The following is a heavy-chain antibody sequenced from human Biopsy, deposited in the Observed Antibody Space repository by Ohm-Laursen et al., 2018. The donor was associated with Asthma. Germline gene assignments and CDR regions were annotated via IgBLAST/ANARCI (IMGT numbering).Heavy chain of an antibody. Sequence: SETLSLTCTVSGGSIRSHDWTWIRLPPGKGLEYIGDVSHTGSTNYNPSLKNRVTMSLDTSKNQFSLRLTSVTPADTAVYYCARLADCSGGACYSYGWFDPWGHGTRVTVSS. CDR3: ARLADCSGGACYSYGWFDP. V-gene: IGHV4-59*11. CDR2: VSHTGST. CDR1: GGSIRSHD. D-gene: IGHD2-15*01. J-gene: IGHJ5*02.